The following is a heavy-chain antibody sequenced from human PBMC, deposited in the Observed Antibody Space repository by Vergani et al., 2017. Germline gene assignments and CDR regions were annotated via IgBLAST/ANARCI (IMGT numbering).Heavy chain of an antibody. J-gene: IGHJ4*02. CDR3: ARLTYYKDYFDY. CDR1: GGSISSSSYY. Sequence: QLQLQESGPGLVKPSETLSLTCTVSGGSISSSSYYWGWIRQPPGQGLEWIGSIYYSGSTYYNPSLKSRVTISVDTSKNQFSLKLSSVTAADTAVYYCARLTYYKDYFDYWGQGTLVTVSS. D-gene: IGHD3-10*01. V-gene: IGHV4-39*01. CDR2: IYYSGST.